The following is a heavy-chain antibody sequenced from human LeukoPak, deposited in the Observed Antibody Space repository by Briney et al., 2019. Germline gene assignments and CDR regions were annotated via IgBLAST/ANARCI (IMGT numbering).Heavy chain of an antibody. V-gene: IGHV1-69*01. D-gene: IGHD3-22*01. CDR3: ARDRPLYYDSSGYDY. Sequence: GASVKVSCKASGGTFSSYAISWVRQAPGQGLEWMGGIIPIFGTANYAQKFQGRVTITADESTSTAYMELSSLRSEDTAVYYCARDRPLYYDSSGYDYWGQGTLVTVSS. CDR1: GGTFSSYA. J-gene: IGHJ4*02. CDR2: IIPIFGTA.